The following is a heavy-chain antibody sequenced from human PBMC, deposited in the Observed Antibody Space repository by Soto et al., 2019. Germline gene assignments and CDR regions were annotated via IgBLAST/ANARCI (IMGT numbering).Heavy chain of an antibody. CDR2: INIGNGNT. D-gene: IGHD2-15*01. V-gene: IGHV1-3*04. CDR1: GYTFTSYP. J-gene: IGHJ5*02. Sequence: ASVKVSCKASGYTFTSYPMHWVRQAPGQRLEWMGWINIGNGNTKYSQKFHGRVTITRDTSASTAYMELSSLTSEDTAVYYCAREPLCGGRCYLNYFDPWGQGTLVTVSS. CDR3: AREPLCGGRCYLNYFDP.